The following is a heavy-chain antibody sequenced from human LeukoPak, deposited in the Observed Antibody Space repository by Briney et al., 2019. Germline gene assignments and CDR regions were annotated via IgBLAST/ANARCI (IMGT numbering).Heavy chain of an antibody. CDR3: ARQYYYDSSGYYYWFDP. Sequence: SETLSLTCSVSGDSISGSSYYWGWIRQPPGKGLEFIGTIYYSGSTYYNPSLKSRVTISVDTSKNQFSLTLSSVTAADTAVYYCARQYYYDSSGYYYWFDPWGQGTLVTVSS. V-gene: IGHV4-39*01. J-gene: IGHJ5*02. D-gene: IGHD3-22*01. CDR1: GDSISGSSYY. CDR2: IYYSGST.